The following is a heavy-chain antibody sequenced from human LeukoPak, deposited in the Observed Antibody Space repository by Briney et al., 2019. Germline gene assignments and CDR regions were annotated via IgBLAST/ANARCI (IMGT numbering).Heavy chain of an antibody. J-gene: IGHJ4*02. CDR3: AKPARTDYADY. Sequence: GGSLRLSCAASGFTFSSYAMNWVRQAPGKGLEWVSAISGSGANTYYADSVKGRFTISGENSKNTLYLQLNSLRAEDTAVYYCAKPARTDYADYWGQGTLVTVSS. CDR1: GFTFSSYA. D-gene: IGHD1-14*01. CDR2: ISGSGANT. V-gene: IGHV3-23*01.